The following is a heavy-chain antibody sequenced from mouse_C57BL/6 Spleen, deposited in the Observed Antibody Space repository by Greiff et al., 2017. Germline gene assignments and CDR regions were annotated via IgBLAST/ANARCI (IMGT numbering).Heavy chain of an antibody. CDR3: AIPYYYGSSYVGFAY. D-gene: IGHD1-1*01. V-gene: IGHV1-74*01. J-gene: IGHJ3*01. Sequence: LHHPGAELVKPGASVKVSCKASGYTFTSYWMHWVKQRPGQGLEWIGRIHPSDSDTNYNQKFKGKATLTVDKSSSTAYMQLSSLTSEDSAVYSCAIPYYYGSSYVGFAYWGQGTLVTVSA. CDR2: IHPSDSDT. CDR1: GYTFTSYW.